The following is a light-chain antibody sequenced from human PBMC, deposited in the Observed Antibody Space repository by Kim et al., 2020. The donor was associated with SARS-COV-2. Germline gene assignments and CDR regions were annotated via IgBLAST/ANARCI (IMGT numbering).Light chain of an antibody. Sequence: EIVLTQSPGILSLSTGERATLSCRASQRVSSSYLAWYQHKPGQAPRLLIHGASSRATGIPDRFSGSESGTDFTLTISRLEPEDFAVYYCQHYGSSYTFGQGTKLEI. V-gene: IGKV3-20*01. CDR1: QRVSSSY. CDR2: GAS. CDR3: QHYGSSYT. J-gene: IGKJ2*01.